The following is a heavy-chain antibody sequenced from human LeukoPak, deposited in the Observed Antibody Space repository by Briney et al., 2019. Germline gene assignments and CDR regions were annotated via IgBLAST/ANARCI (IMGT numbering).Heavy chain of an antibody. V-gene: IGHV1-2*02. CDR2: INPNSGGT. J-gene: IGHJ4*02. Sequence: ASVKVSCKASGCTFTGYYMHWVRQAPGQGLEWMGWINPNSGGTNYAQKFQGRVTMTRDTSISTAYMELSRLRSDDTAVYYCARDGSYCSSTSCLSDYWGQGTLVTVSS. CDR1: GCTFTGYY. D-gene: IGHD2-2*01. CDR3: ARDGSYCSSTSCLSDY.